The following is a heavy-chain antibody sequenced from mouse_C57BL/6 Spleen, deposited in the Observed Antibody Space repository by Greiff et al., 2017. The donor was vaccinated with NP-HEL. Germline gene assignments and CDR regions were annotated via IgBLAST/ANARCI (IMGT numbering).Heavy chain of an antibody. CDR1: GYTFTSYW. CDR3: ARGYYYGSSGDY. J-gene: IGHJ4*01. D-gene: IGHD1-1*01. CDR2: IDPSDSET. Sequence: QVQLQQPGAELVRPGSSVKLSCKASGYTFTSYWMHWVKQRPIQGLEWIGNIDPSDSETHYNQKFKDKATLTVDKSSSTAYMQLSSLTSEDSAVYYCARGYYYGSSGDYWGQGTSVTVSS. V-gene: IGHV1-52*01.